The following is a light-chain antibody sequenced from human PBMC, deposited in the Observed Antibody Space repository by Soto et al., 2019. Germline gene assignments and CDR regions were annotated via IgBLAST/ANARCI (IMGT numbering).Light chain of an antibody. Sequence: EIVMTQSPATLSVSAGQRATLSCRASESVSSHLAWYQQKPGQAPRLLIYGASSRATGIPDRFSGSGSGTDFTLTISSLQPDDFATYYCQQYNSYWWTFGQGTKVDIK. V-gene: IGKV3D-15*01. J-gene: IGKJ1*01. CDR3: QQYNSYWWT. CDR2: GAS. CDR1: ESVSSH.